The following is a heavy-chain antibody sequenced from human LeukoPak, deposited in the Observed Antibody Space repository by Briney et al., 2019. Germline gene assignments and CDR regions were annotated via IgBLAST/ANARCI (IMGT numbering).Heavy chain of an antibody. CDR3: AGSSGWLFDY. CDR1: GFTFNNYW. V-gene: IGHV3-7*01. CDR2: IKEDGSQI. J-gene: IGHJ4*02. Sequence: PGGSLRLSCAGTGFTFNNYWMNWVRQAPGKGLEWVANIKEDGSQIYYVDSVKGRVTISRDNAKNSVYLQMNSLRAEDTAVYYCAGSSGWLFDYWGQGTLVAVSS. D-gene: IGHD6-19*01.